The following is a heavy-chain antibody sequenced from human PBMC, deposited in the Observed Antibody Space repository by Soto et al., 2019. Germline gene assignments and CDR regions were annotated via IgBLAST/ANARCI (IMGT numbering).Heavy chain of an antibody. CDR1: GGSISSSNW. Sequence: QVQLQESGPGLVKPSGTLSLTCAVSGGSISSSNWWSWVRQPPGKGLEWIGEIYHSGSTNYNPSLESRVTIXXDXSXXQFSLKLSSVSAADTAVYYCATRITIFGVANPFDPWGQGTLVTVSS. D-gene: IGHD3-3*01. J-gene: IGHJ5*02. CDR3: ATRITIFGVANPFDP. V-gene: IGHV4-4*02. CDR2: IYHSGST.